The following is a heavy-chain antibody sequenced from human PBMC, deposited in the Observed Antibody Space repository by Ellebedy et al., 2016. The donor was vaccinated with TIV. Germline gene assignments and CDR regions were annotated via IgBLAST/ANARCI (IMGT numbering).Heavy chain of an antibody. CDR1: GFTFSDYY. V-gene: IGHV3-11*01. J-gene: IGHJ3*02. Sequence: PGGSLRLSCAASGFTFSDYYRSWIRQAPGTGLEWLSYISSSGSTIYYADSVKGRFTISRDNAKKSLYMQMNSLRAEDTAGYYCARGCSGGSCYPTDEAFDIWGQGTMVTVSS. CDR3: ARGCSGGSCYPTDEAFDI. CDR2: ISSSGSTI. D-gene: IGHD2-15*01.